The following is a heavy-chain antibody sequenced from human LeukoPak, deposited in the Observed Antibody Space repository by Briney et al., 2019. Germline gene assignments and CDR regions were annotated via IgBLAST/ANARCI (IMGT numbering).Heavy chain of an antibody. V-gene: IGHV4-31*03. J-gene: IGHJ1*01. CDR3: ASALGGSEYLKR. CDR2: IYYSGTT. CDR1: GASGGSISSGGYY. Sequence: SETLSLTCTVSGASGGSISSGGYYWSWLRQHPGMGLEWIGYIYYSGTTYYNPSLKSRLTISVDTSKSQFSLKLNSMTAADTAVYYCASALGGSEYLKRWGQGTLVTVSS. D-gene: IGHD3-16*01.